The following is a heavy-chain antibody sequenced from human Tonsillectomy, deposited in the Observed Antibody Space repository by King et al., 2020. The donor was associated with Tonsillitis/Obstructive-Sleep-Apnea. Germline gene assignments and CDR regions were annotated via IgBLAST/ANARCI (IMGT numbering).Heavy chain of an antibody. Sequence: VQLQQWGAGLLKPSETLSLTCAVYGGSFSAFYWSWIRQPPGKGLEWIGEINHSGSTNYNPSLKSRVTISLDTSKNQFSLKLSSVTAADTAVYYCATNPTCLSGGGCYFFDYWGQGTLVTVSS. CDR1: GGSFSAFY. V-gene: IGHV4-34*01. J-gene: IGHJ4*02. CDR2: INHSGST. D-gene: IGHD2-15*01. CDR3: ATNPTCLSGGGCYFFDY.